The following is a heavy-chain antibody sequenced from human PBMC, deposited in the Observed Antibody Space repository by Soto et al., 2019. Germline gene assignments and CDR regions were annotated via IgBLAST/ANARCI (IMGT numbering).Heavy chain of an antibody. CDR2: IYHSGST. D-gene: IGHD2-2*01. CDR3: ATGNTKGAVLGPQQY. J-gene: IGHJ4*02. Sequence: SETLSLTCTVSAGSISGISYYWGLIRQPPGKGLEWIGSIYHSGSTYYNPSLKSRVTISVDTSKNQFSLKLSSVTAADTAVYYCATGNTKGAVLGPQQYWGQGTLVTVSP. V-gene: IGHV4-39*01. CDR1: AGSISGISYY.